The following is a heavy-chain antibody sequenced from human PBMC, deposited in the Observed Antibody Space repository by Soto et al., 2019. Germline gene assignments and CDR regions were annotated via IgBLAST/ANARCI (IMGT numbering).Heavy chain of an antibody. CDR2: ISNDGNNK. CDR3: AKPAGRDS. Sequence: GGSLRLACTTSGFTFSSYGMHWFRQAPGRGLEWLALISNDGNNKYYADSVKGRFTVSRDNFKNTLYLQMDSLRAEDSAVSHCAKPAGRDSWGQGTLVTVSS. V-gene: IGHV3-30*18. J-gene: IGHJ4*02. CDR1: GFTFSSYG.